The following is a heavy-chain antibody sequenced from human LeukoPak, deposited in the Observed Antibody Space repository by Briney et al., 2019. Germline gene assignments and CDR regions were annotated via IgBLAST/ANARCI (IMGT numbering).Heavy chain of an antibody. CDR1: GGSVSSHF. D-gene: IGHD4/OR15-4a*01. J-gene: IGHJ6*03. V-gene: IGHV4-59*02. CDR2: IYNSGIT. CDR3: ARDHLPAGAPGYYMDV. Sequence: PSETLSLTCTVSGGSVSSHFWSWVRQPPGKGLEWIGYIYNSGITNYNPSLKSRVTMSVDTSKNQFSLMLRSETAADTAVYYCARDHLPAGAPGYYMDVWGKGTTVTVSS.